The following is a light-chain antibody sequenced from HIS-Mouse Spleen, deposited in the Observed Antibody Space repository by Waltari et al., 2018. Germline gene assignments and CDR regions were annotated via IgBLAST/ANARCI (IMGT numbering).Light chain of an antibody. V-gene: IGKV4-1*01. CDR2: WAS. CDR3: QQYYSTPPWT. J-gene: IGKJ1*01. CDR1: QSVLYSYKNKNY. Sequence: DIVMTQSPDSLAVSLGERATINSKPRQSVLYSYKNKNYLAWYQQKPGHPPKLLIYWASTRESGVPDRFSGSGSGTDFTLTISSLQAEDVAVYYCQQYYSTPPWTFGQGTKVEIK.